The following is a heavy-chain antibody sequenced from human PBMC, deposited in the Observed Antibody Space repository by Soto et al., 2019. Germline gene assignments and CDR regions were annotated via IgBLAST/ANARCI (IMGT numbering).Heavy chain of an antibody. D-gene: IGHD3-10*01. Sequence: GGSLRLSCATSGFTFNTYPMTWVRQAPGKGLEWVSSISSTAGRTSSYADSVKGRFAISRDFSDNTVYLQMNDLRVDDTAVYFCAKGVLSFHYGMEVWGQGTTVTVSS. V-gene: IGHV3-23*01. CDR1: GFTFNTYP. CDR2: ISSTAGRTS. J-gene: IGHJ6*02. CDR3: AKGVLSFHYGMEV.